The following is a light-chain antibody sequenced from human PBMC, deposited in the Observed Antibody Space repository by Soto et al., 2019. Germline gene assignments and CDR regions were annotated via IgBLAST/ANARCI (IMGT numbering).Light chain of an antibody. V-gene: IGLV2-14*01. J-gene: IGLJ1*01. Sequence: QSVLTQPASVSGSPGQSITISCTGTSSDVGGYNYVSWYQQHPGKAPKLMIYDVSNRPSGVSNRFSGSKSGNTASLTISGFKVEDGAVYSAGSFQSAGPYVLETGTRSPS. CDR3: GSFQSAGPYV. CDR1: SSDVGGYNY. CDR2: DVS.